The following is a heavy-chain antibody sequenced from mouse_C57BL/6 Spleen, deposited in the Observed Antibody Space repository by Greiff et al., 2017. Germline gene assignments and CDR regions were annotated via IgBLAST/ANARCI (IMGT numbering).Heavy chain of an antibody. CDR2: IYPSDSET. D-gene: IGHD4-1*01. J-gene: IGHJ1*03. V-gene: IGHV1-61*01. CDR1: GYTFTSYW. CDR3: ARYYGTDWYFDV. Sequence: QVQLQQPGAELVRPGSSVKLSCKASGYTFTSYWMDWVKQRPGQGLEWIGNIYPSDSETHYNQKFKDKATLTVDKSSSTAYMQLSSLTSEDSAVYYCARYYGTDWYFDVWGTGTTVTVSS.